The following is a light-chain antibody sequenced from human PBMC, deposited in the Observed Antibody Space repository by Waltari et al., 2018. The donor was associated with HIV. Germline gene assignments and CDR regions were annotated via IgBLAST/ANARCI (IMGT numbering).Light chain of an antibody. CDR3: LQNIQTPRI. J-gene: IGKJ2*01. Sequence: DIQMTQSPSSLSASIGDRVTITCRASQTISRFLNWYQQKPGKAPKLLIYVASSLQSGVPSRFSGSGSGTDFTLKISRVEAEDVGIYYCLQNIQTPRIFGQGTRLEIK. CDR2: VAS. V-gene: IGKV1-39*01. CDR1: QTISRF.